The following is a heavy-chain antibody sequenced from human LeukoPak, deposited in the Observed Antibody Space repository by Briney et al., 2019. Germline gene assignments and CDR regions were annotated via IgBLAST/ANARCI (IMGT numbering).Heavy chain of an antibody. CDR2: ISYDGSNK. CDR3: AKDIRQWLVSWFDP. D-gene: IGHD6-19*01. V-gene: IGHV3-30*04. Sequence: PGRSLRLSCAASGFTFSSYAMHWVRQAPGKGLEWVAVISYDGSNKYYADSVKGRFTISRDNSKNTLYLQMNSLRAEDTAVYYCAKDIRQWLVSWFDPWGQGTLVTVSS. J-gene: IGHJ5*02. CDR1: GFTFSSYA.